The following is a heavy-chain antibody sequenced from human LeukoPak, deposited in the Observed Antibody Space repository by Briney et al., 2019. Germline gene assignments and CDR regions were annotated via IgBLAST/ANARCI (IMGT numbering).Heavy chain of an antibody. CDR1: GYTFTSYV. Sequence: ASVKVSCKASGYTFTSYVINWVRQATGQGLEWVGWMNPDSGHTGYAQKFQGRVTMTRDTSISTAYMELTSLTSEDTAVYYCARVWGSIDYWGQGTLVTVSS. CDR2: MNPDSGHT. D-gene: IGHD2-21*01. CDR3: ARVWGSIDY. V-gene: IGHV1-8*01. J-gene: IGHJ4*02.